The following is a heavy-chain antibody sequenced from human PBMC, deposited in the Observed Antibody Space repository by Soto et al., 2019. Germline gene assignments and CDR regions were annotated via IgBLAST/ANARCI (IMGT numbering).Heavy chain of an antibody. CDR2: ISAYNGNT. Sequence: QVQLVQSGAEVKKPGASVTVSCKASGYTFTSYAITWVRQAPGQGLEWMGWISAYNGNTNSAQKLQGRVTMTTDTSTSTAYMALRSLRSDDTSVYYSARDVTPPHYWAHGTLVTVSS. V-gene: IGHV1-18*01. CDR3: ARDVTPPHY. J-gene: IGHJ4*01. CDR1: GYTFTSYA.